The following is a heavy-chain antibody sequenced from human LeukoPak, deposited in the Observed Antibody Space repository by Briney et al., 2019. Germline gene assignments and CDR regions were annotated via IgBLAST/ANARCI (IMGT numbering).Heavy chain of an antibody. CDR2: INHSGST. D-gene: IGHD3-3*01. Sequence: PSETLPLTCAVYGGSFSGYYWSWIRQPPGKGLEWIGEINHSGSTNYNPSLKSRVTISVDASKNQFSLKLSSATAADTAVYYCASRDYDFWSGYYTAYYWGQGTLVTVSS. V-gene: IGHV4-34*01. J-gene: IGHJ4*02. CDR3: ASRDYDFWSGYYTAYY. CDR1: GGSFSGYY.